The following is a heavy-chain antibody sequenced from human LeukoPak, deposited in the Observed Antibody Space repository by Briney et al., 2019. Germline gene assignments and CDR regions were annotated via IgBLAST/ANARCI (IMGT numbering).Heavy chain of an antibody. J-gene: IGHJ6*03. D-gene: IGHD3-16*01. Sequence: AGGSLRLSCAASGFTFSSYAMSWVRQAPGKGLEWVSAISGSGGSTYYADSVKGRFTISRDNSKNTLYPQMNSLRAEDTAVYYCVLGGRSVSGYYYYMDVWGKGTTVTISS. V-gene: IGHV3-23*01. CDR3: VLGGRSVSGYYYYMDV. CDR1: GFTFSSYA. CDR2: ISGSGGST.